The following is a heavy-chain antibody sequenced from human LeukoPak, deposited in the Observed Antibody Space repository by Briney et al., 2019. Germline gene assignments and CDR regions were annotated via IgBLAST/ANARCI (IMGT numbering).Heavy chain of an antibody. CDR2: ITGSGDST. J-gene: IGHJ6*03. D-gene: IGHD2-2*02. V-gene: IGHV3-23*01. CDR3: AKDYTHDYFYNYMDA. CDR1: GFTFSSYA. Sequence: GGSLRLSCAASGFTFSSYAMTWVRQAPGKGLVWVSVITGSGDSTYYADSVKGRFTISRDNSKNTLYLQMKSLGAEDTALYYCAKDYTHDYFYNYMDAWRKGTTVTVTS.